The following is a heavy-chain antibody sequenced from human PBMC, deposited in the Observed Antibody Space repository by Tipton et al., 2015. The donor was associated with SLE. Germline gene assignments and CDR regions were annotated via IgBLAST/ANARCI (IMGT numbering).Heavy chain of an antibody. Sequence: SLRLSCAASGFIFSDVAIHWVRQASGKGLEWVGRIRSKPDGGTTDYAAPVKGRFTISRDDSKNTLYLQMNSLKTEDTAVYYCVGGGNYYVDYWGQGTLVTVSS. CDR2: IRSKPDGGTT. CDR3: VGGGNYYVDY. J-gene: IGHJ4*02. D-gene: IGHD4-23*01. V-gene: IGHV3-15*01. CDR1: GFIFSDVA.